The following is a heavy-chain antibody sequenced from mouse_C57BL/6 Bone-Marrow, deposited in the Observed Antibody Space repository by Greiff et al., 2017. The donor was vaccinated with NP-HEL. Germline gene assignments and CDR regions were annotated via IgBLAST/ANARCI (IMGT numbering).Heavy chain of an antibody. V-gene: IGHV1-63*01. D-gene: IGHD2-10*02. CDR1: GYTFTNYW. J-gene: IGHJ1*03. Sequence: LQESGAELVRPGTSVKMSCKASGYTFTNYWIGWAKQRPGHGLEWIGDIYPGGGYTNYNEKFKGKATLTADKSSSTAYMQFSSLTSEDSAIYYCARWGYGFHWYFDVWGTGTTVTVSS. CDR3: ARWGYGFHWYFDV. CDR2: IYPGGGYT.